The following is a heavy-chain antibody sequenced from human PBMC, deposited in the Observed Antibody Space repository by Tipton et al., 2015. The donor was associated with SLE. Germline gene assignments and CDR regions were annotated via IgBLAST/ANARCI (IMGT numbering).Heavy chain of an antibody. Sequence: LRLSCTVSGGSISSGSYYWSWIRQPAGKGLEWIGRIYTSGSTNYNPSLKSRVTISVDTSKNQFSLKLSSVTAADTAVYYCARDPSWGLDYWGQGTLVTVSS. D-gene: IGHD2-2*01. CDR2: IYTSGST. J-gene: IGHJ4*02. CDR3: ARDPSWGLDY. CDR1: GGSISSGSYY. V-gene: IGHV4-61*02.